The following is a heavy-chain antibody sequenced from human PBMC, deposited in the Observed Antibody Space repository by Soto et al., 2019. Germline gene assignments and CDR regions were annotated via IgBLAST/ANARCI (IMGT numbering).Heavy chain of an antibody. CDR3: ARLQQQLAYYYYGMDV. CDR2: ITPIFGTA. CDR1: GGTFSSYA. Sequence: SVKVSCKASGGTFSSYAISWVRQAPGQGLEWMGGITPIFGTANYAQKFQGRVTITADESTSTAYMELSSLRSEDTAMYYCARLQQQLAYYYYGMDVWGQGTTVTVSS. J-gene: IGHJ6*02. V-gene: IGHV1-69*13. D-gene: IGHD6-13*01.